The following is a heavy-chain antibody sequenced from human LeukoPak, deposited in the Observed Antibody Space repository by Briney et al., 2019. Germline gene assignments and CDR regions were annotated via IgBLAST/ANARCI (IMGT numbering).Heavy chain of an antibody. D-gene: IGHD6-19*01. Sequence: PGGSLRLSCAASGFTFSEHYMSWIRQAPGKGLEWISYISSGGTTIHYADSVKGRFTISRDIAKNSLYLQMNSLRAEDPAVYYCARGSIAVAGASDYWGQGTLVTVSS. CDR3: ARGSIAVAGASDY. V-gene: IGHV3-11*01. CDR1: GFTFSEHY. CDR2: ISSGGTTI. J-gene: IGHJ4*02.